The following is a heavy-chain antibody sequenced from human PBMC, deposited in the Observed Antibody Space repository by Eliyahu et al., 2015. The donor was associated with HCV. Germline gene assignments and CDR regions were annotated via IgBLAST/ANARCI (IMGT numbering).Heavy chain of an antibody. CDR1: GGXXXSYX. J-gene: IGHJ5*02. CDR3: AREGREGITIFRYNWFDP. V-gene: IGHV1-69*01. D-gene: IGHD3-3*01. CDR2: IIPIFGTA. Sequence: QVQLVQSGAXVKKPGSSVKVSCXASGGXXXSYXXSWVRQAPGQGLEWMGGIIPIFGTANYAQKFQGRVTITADESTSTAYMELSSLRSEDTAVYYCAREGREGITIFRYNWFDPWGQGTLVTVSS.